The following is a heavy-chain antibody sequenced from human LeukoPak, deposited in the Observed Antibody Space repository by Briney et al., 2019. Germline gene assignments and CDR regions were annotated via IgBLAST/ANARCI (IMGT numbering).Heavy chain of an antibody. J-gene: IGHJ4*02. CDR3: AKDPSSSWEYYFDY. CDR1: GFSFSSYA. Sequence: GGSLRLSCAASGFSFSSYAMSWVRQAPGKGLEWVSAISGSGGSTYYADSVKGRFTISRDNSKNTLYLQMNSLRAEDTAVYYCAKDPSSSWEYYFDYWGQGTLVTVSS. CDR2: ISGSGGST. V-gene: IGHV3-23*01. D-gene: IGHD6-13*01.